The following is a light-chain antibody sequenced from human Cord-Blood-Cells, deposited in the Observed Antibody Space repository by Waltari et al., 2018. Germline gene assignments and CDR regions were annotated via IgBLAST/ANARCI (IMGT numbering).Light chain of an antibody. CDR3: CSYAGSNWV. J-gene: IGLJ3*02. CDR2: EGS. V-gene: IGLV2-23*01. CDR1: SSGVGKYKL. Sequence: SALTQPVSVSWSPGQSITISCTGTSSGVGKYKLLSWYPHHPGKSPKLMIYEGSKRPSGVSNRFSGSKSGNTASLTISGLQAEDEADYYCCSYAGSNWVFGGGTKLTVL.